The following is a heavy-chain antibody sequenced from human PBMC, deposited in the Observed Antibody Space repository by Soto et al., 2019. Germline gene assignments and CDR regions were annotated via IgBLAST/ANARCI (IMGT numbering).Heavy chain of an antibody. CDR2: AFYSGSD. D-gene: IGHD5-18*01. Sequence: QVQLQESSAGLVKPSETLSLTCTVSGDSVNSGNHYWSWIRQPPGKELEFIAYAFYSGSDNYNPSLKSRVTTSIDTSRNQFSLNLRSVTAADTAVYYCARGRGYGNGIDSWGQGTLVTVSS. CDR3: ARGRGYGNGIDS. J-gene: IGHJ4*02. CDR1: GDSVNSGNHY. V-gene: IGHV4-61*01.